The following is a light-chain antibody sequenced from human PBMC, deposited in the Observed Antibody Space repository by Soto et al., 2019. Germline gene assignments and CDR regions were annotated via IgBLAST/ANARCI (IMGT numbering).Light chain of an antibody. CDR2: HTS. J-gene: IGKJ1*01. CDR1: QTVSTN. V-gene: IGKV3-15*01. Sequence: IVMTQSPATPSLSPGERATPSRWASQTVSTNLAWYQQKPGQAPRLLIYHTSTRATGIPARFSGSGSGTEFTLTISGLQSEDLAVYYCQQYSDWPQTFGQGTKVDIK. CDR3: QQYSDWPQT.